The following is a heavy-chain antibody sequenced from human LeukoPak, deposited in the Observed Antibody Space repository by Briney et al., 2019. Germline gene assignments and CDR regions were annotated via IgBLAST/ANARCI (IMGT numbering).Heavy chain of an antibody. J-gene: IGHJ4*02. V-gene: IGHV1-2*02. Sequence: ASVKVSCKASGHTFTGYYMHWVRQAPGQGLEWMGWINPNSGGTNYAQKFQGRVTMTRDTSISTAYMELSRLRSDDTAVYYCARAPRSGYYYDSSGYYYDYWGQGTLVTVSS. D-gene: IGHD3-22*01. CDR1: GHTFTGYY. CDR2: INPNSGGT. CDR3: ARAPRSGYYYDSSGYYYDY.